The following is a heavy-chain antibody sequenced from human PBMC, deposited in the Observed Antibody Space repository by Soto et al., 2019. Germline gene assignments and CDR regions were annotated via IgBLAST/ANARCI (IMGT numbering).Heavy chain of an antibody. D-gene: IGHD1-1*01. CDR2: IIPIFGPT. J-gene: IGHJ6*02. CDR1: GRTVSSYA. CDR3: ARGNWNPRNYHYGLDV. Sequence: QVQLVQSGAEVKKPGSSVKVSCKAYGRTVSSYAIDWVRQAPGQGLEWMGEIIPIFGPTNYAQKFQGRITFTADESTNTAYMVLSSLRSEDTAVYYCARGNWNPRNYHYGLDVWGQGTTVTVSS. V-gene: IGHV1-69*12.